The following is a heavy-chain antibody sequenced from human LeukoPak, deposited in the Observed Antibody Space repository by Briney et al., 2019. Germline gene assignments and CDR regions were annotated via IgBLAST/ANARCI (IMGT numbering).Heavy chain of an antibody. Sequence: SETLSLTCAISGGSISSGGYSWSWIRQPPGKGLEWIGYIYHSGSTYYNPSLKSRVTISVDRSKNQFSLKLSSVTAADTAVYYCARGPSSSWYWFDPWGQGTQVTVSS. J-gene: IGHJ5*02. V-gene: IGHV4-30-2*01. CDR3: ARGPSSSWYWFDP. CDR1: GGSISSGGYS. CDR2: IYHSGST. D-gene: IGHD6-13*01.